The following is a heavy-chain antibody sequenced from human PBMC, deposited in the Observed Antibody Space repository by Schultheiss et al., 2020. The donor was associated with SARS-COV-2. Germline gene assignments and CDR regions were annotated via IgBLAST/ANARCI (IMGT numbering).Heavy chain of an antibody. D-gene: IGHD3-22*01. J-gene: IGHJ4*01. Sequence: SETLSLTCTVSGGSISSYYWSWIRQPPGKRLEWIGYIYYSGSTNYNPSLKSRVTISLDTSKNQFSLKLSSVTAADTAVYYCAREGEDYDSSAYYDYWGHGTLVTVSS. CDR1: GGSISSYY. CDR3: AREGEDYDSSAYYDY. V-gene: IGHV4-59*01. CDR2: IYYSGST.